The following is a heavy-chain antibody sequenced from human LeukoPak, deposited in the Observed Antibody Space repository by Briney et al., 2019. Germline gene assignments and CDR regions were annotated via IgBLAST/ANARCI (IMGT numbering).Heavy chain of an antibody. CDR3: ARGHRYYYDSSGYYDY. CDR1: GYSISSAYY. Sequence: PSETLSLTCTVSGYSISSAYYWGWIRQPPGKGLEWIGSIFHSGSTYYNPSLKSRVTISVDTSKNQFSLKLSSVTAADTAVYYCARGHRYYYDSSGYYDYWGQGTLVTVSS. D-gene: IGHD3-22*01. V-gene: IGHV4-38-2*02. J-gene: IGHJ4*02. CDR2: IFHSGST.